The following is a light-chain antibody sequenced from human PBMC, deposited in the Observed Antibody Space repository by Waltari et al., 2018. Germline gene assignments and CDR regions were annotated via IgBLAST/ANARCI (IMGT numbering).Light chain of an antibody. J-gene: IGKJ4*01. CDR1: QIVGTY. CDR3: QQRRNWPLT. V-gene: IGKV3-11*01. CDR2: DAS. Sequence: CSASQIVGTYLAWYQQRPGQSPRLLIYDASYRATGIPARFSGSGSETDFTLTISSLQPEDFAVYYCQQRRNWPLTFGGGTRVQI.